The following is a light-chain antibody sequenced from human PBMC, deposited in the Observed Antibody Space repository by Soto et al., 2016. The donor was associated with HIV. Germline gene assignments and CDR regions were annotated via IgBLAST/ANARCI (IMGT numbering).Light chain of an antibody. J-gene: IGKJ1*01. CDR1: RAITNY. V-gene: IGKV1-27*01. Sequence: IQMTQSPSFLSASVGDRITITCRASRAITNYVAWYQQKPGRGPQLLMYGASTLHSGVPSRFSGSGYGTDFTLTINSLQPEDVATYYCQKYNSANRTFGKGPRWKSN. CDR3: QKYNSANRT. CDR2: GAS.